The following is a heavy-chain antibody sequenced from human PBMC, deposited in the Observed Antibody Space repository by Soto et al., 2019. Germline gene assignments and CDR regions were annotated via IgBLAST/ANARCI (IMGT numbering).Heavy chain of an antibody. CDR3: AKAFYYNFWSGSYEYYYYMDV. D-gene: IGHD3-3*01. J-gene: IGHJ6*03. CDR2: ISASGGDT. CDR1: GFTFSSSA. V-gene: IGHV3-23*01. Sequence: EVQLLESGAGLVQPGGSLRLSCVASGFTFSSSAMSWVRQAPGKGLEWVSSISASGGDTYYADSVKGRFTISRDNSKNTLYLQVSSLRVDDTAVYHCAKAFYYNFWSGSYEYYYYMDVWGNGTTVTVSS.